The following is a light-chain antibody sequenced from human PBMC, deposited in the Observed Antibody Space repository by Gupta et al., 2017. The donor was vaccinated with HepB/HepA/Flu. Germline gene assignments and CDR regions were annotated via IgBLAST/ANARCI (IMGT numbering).Light chain of an antibody. CDR2: AAS. CDR1: STDVGGYNY. CDR3: CSYAGSYTWV. Sequence: QSALPQPRSVSGSPGQSVTISCTGTSTDVGGYNYVSWYQHHPDRAPKLVIYAASERPSGVPDRFSGSKSGGTASLTISDLQAEDEADYYCCSYAGSYTWVFGGGTKLTVL. J-gene: IGLJ3*02. V-gene: IGLV2-11*01.